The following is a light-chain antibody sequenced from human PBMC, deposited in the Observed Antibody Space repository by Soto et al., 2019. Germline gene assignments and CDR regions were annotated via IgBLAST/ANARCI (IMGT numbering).Light chain of an antibody. CDR3: CSYAGSSSYV. Sequence: QSVLTQPASVSGSPGQSITISCTGTSSVVGSYNLVSWYQQHPGKAPKLMIYEVSKRPSGVSNRFSGSKSGNTASLTISGLRAEDEADYYCCSYAGSSSYVFGTGTKVTVL. CDR2: EVS. CDR1: SSVVGSYNL. J-gene: IGLJ1*01. V-gene: IGLV2-23*02.